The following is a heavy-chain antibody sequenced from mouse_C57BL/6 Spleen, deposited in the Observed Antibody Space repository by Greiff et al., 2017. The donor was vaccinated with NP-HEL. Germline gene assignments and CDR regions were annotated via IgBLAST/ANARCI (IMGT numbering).Heavy chain of an antibody. Sequence: EVMLVESGEGLVKPGGSLKLSCAASGFTFSSYAMSWVRQTPEKRLEWVAYISSGGDYIYYADTVKGRFTISRDNARNTLYLQMSSLKSEDTAMYYCTRYYYGSEDYFDYWGQGTTLTVSS. CDR3: TRYYYGSEDYFDY. CDR1: GFTFSSYA. J-gene: IGHJ2*01. D-gene: IGHD1-1*01. V-gene: IGHV5-9-1*02. CDR2: ISSGGDYI.